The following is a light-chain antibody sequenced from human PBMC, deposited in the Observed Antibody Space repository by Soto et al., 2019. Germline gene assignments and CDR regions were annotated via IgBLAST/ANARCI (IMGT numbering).Light chain of an antibody. J-gene: IGKJ1*01. CDR3: QQYDSYPRT. Sequence: DLQMTQSPSSLSASVGDRVTITCRASQGISSWLAWYQQKPEKAPKSLIYAASNLQSGVPSRFSGSGSGTDFTLTISNLQPEDFATYYCQQYDSYPRTFGQGTKVEIK. CDR2: AAS. CDR1: QGISSW. V-gene: IGKV1D-16*01.